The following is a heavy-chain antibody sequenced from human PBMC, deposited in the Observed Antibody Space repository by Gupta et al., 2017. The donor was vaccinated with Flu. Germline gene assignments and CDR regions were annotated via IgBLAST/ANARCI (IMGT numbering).Heavy chain of an antibody. D-gene: IGHD2-2*01. CDR3: ARGGDIVVVPAAKFDY. Sequence: MHWVRQAPGQGLEWMGIINPSGGSTSYAQKFQGRVTMTRDTSTSTVYMELSSLRSEDTAVYYSARGGDIVVVPAAKFDYWGQGTLVTVSS. V-gene: IGHV1-46*01. CDR2: INPSGGST. J-gene: IGHJ4*02.